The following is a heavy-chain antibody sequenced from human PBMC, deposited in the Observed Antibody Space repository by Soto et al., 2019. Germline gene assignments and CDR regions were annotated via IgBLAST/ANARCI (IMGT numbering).Heavy chain of an antibody. D-gene: IGHD3-22*01. CDR1: GFIFSNYA. Sequence: QLQLVESGGGVVQPGRSLRLSCGASGFIFSNYAMLWVRQAPGKGLEWVAIISYDGSNKYYADSVKGRFTISRDKSNNTLYLQMSSLRDEDTAVYYCARDRANYDSSGYVFDYWGQGTLVTVSS. J-gene: IGHJ4*02. V-gene: IGHV3-30-3*01. CDR3: ARDRANYDSSGYVFDY. CDR2: ISYDGSNK.